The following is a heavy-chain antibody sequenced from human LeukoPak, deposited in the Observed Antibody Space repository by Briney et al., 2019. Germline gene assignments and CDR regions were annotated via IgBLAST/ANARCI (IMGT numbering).Heavy chain of an antibody. Sequence: PGRSLRLSCVASGFIFSSYALHWVRQAPGKGLEWVAVISYDGNYKYYADSVKGRFTISRDNSKNTLFLQMNSLRAEDTAVYYCARDPSLWFGEVIADYYYYYGMDVWGQGTTVTVSS. CDR2: ISYDGNYK. CDR1: GFIFSSYA. CDR3: ARDPSLWFGEVIADYYYYYGMDV. V-gene: IGHV3-30*14. J-gene: IGHJ6*02. D-gene: IGHD3-10*01.